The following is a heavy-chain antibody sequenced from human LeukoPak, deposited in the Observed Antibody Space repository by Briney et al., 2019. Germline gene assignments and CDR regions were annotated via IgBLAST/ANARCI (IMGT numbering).Heavy chain of an antibody. CDR1: EFVFSDYY. J-gene: IGHJ4*02. D-gene: IGHD3-10*01. CDR3: AREMEGDYGSGTFFDH. CDR2: ISSGGDTI. V-gene: IGHV3-11*01. Sequence: GGSLRLSCAASEFVFSDYYMSWLRQPPGKGLERVSYISSGGDTIYYADSVKGRFTISRDNAKNSLYLQMNGLRAEDTAVYYCAREMEGDYGSGTFFDHWGQGNMVTVSS.